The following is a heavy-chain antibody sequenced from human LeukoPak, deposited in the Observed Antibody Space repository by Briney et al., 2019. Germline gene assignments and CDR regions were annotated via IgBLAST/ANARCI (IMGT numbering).Heavy chain of an antibody. CDR3: AKRGIVIRAVIIIGFHKEAYYFDY. CDR2: ISERGGST. CDR1: GITLSNYG. J-gene: IGHJ4*02. D-gene: IGHD3-10*01. V-gene: IGHV3-23*01. Sequence: GGSLRLSCVVSGITLSNYGMSWVRQAPGKGLEWVSGISERGGSTNYADSVKGRFIISRDTSKNTVYLQMNSVRVEDTAVYFCAKRGIVIRAVIIIGFHKEAYYFDYWGQGILVTVSS.